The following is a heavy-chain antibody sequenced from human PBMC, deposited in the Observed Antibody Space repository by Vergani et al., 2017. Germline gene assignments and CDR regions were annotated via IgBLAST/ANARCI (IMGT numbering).Heavy chain of an antibody. D-gene: IGHD3-9*01. CDR3: ARGQDYDILTGYYDAFDI. CDR2: INHSGST. CDR1: GGSFSGYY. V-gene: IGHV4-34*01. J-gene: IGHJ3*02. Sequence: QVQLQQWGAGLLKPSETLSLTCAVYGGSFSGYYWSWIGQPPGKGLEWIGEINHSGSTNYNPSLKSRVTISVDTSKNQFSLKLSSVTAADTAVYYCARGQDYDILTGYYDAFDIWGQGTMVTVSS.